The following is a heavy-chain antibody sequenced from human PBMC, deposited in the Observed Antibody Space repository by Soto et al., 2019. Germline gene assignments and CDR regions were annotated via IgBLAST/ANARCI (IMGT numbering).Heavy chain of an antibody. Sequence: SETLSLTCAVYGGSFSGYYWSWIRQPPGKGLEWIGEINHSGSTNYNPSLKSRVTISVDTSKNQFSLKLSSVTAADTAVYYCARGPVHSLWFGELPLHDAFDIWGQGTMVTVSS. CDR3: ARGPVHSLWFGELPLHDAFDI. CDR2: INHSGST. J-gene: IGHJ3*02. V-gene: IGHV4-34*01. CDR1: GGSFSGYY. D-gene: IGHD3-10*01.